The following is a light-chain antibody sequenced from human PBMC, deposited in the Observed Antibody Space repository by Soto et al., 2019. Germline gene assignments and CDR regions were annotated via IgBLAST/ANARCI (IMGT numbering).Light chain of an antibody. CDR1: QNINNY. CDR2: DAS. V-gene: IGKV1-33*01. CDR3: QQYENLPT. J-gene: IGKJ5*01. Sequence: DIQMTQSPSCLSASVGDVGGMACQASQNINNYLNWYQQKPGRAPKLLIYDASNLEAGVPSRFRGSGSGTDFTFTISRLQTEDIATYYCQQYENLPTFGKGTRLEIK.